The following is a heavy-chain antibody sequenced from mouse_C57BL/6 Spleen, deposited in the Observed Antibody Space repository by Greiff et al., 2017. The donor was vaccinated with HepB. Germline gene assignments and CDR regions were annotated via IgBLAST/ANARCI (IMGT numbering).Heavy chain of an antibody. CDR1: GYTFTSYG. V-gene: IGHV1-81*01. J-gene: IGHJ4*01. Sequence: QVQLQQSGAELAKPGASVKLSCKASGYTFTSYGMSWVKQRTGQGLEWIGEIYPRSGNTYYNEKFKGKATLTADKSSSTAYMHLRSLTSEDSAVYSSAWCGYCYGSSSMDYWGQGTSVTVSS. D-gene: IGHD1-1*01. CDR3: AWCGYCYGSSSMDY. CDR2: IYPRSGNT.